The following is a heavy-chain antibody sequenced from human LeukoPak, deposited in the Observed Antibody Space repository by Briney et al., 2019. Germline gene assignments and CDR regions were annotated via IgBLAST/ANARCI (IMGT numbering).Heavy chain of an antibody. CDR2: IYHSGST. Sequence: PSETLSLTCTVSGGSISSGGYYWSWIRQPPGKGLEWIGYIYHSGSTYYNPSLKSRVTISVDRSKNQFSLKLSSVTAADTAVYYCARDRRGWLQFGVDYWGQGTLVTVSS. D-gene: IGHD5-24*01. CDR1: GGSISSGGYY. V-gene: IGHV4-30-2*01. CDR3: ARDRRGWLQFGVDY. J-gene: IGHJ4*02.